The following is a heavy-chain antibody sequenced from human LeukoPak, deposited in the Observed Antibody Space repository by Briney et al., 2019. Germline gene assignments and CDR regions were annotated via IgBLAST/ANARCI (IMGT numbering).Heavy chain of an antibody. J-gene: IGHJ4*02. CDR1: GGTFTSYA. Sequence: SVKVSCKAAGGTFTSYAISWVRQAPGQGLEWMGRIIPILGIANYAQKFQGRVTITADKSTSTAYMELNSLRPEDTAVYHCAREAYGVGARSEFDYWRQGTLLTVSS. V-gene: IGHV1-69*04. D-gene: IGHD1-26*01. CDR2: IIPILGIA. CDR3: AREAYGVGARSEFDY.